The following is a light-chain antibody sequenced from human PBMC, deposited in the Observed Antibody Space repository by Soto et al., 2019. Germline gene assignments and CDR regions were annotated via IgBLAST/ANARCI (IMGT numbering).Light chain of an antibody. CDR3: QQGHNWPLT. V-gene: IGKV3-15*01. Sequence: EIGMTQSPATLSVSPGERATLSCRASQSISTELAWYQQKPGQPPRLLIYSASTRATGVPARFTGSGSGSAFSRTIIGLQSEDFAVYYCQQGHNWPLTFGQGTRLEI. CDR1: QSISTE. CDR2: SAS. J-gene: IGKJ2*01.